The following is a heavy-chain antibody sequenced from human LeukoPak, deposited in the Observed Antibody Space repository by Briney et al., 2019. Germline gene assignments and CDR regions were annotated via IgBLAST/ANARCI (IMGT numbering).Heavy chain of an antibody. CDR1: GGSITTYY. CDR2: IYYSGSV. J-gene: IGHJ4*02. CDR3: ASSFDYYDSSGYPY. V-gene: IGHV4-59*08. Sequence: PSETLSLTCTVSGGSITTYYWSWIRQSPGKGLEWIGYIYYSGSVTYNPSLKSRVTISVDTSKNRFSLKLSSVTAADTAVYYCASSFDYYDSSGYPYWGQGTLVTVSS. D-gene: IGHD3-22*01.